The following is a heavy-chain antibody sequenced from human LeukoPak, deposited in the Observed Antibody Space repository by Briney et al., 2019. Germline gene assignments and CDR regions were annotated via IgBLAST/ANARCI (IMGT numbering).Heavy chain of an antibody. D-gene: IGHD2-15*01. CDR1: GFTFSNAW. CDR3: ARSRGYCSGGSCLRRVPWYFDL. J-gene: IGHJ2*01. V-gene: IGHV4-38-2*01. CDR2: IYYSGST. Sequence: GSLRLSCAASGFTFSNAWMSWVRQPPGKGLEWIGSIYYSGSTYYNPSLKSRVTISVDTSKNQFSLKLSSVTAADTAVYYCARSRGYCSGGSCLRRVPWYFDLWGRGTLVTVSS.